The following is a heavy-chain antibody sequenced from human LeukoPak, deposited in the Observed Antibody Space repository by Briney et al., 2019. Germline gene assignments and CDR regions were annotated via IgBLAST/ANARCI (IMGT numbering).Heavy chain of an antibody. Sequence: SQTLSLTCTVSGGSISSGGYYWTWIRQHPGKGLEWIGYIYYSGSTYYNPSLKSRVTILMDTSKNQFSLKLSSVAAADTAVYYCARGGYYFYYAVDVWGQGTTATVSS. J-gene: IGHJ6*02. V-gene: IGHV4-31*03. CDR3: ARGGYYFYYAVDV. CDR1: GGSISSGGYY. D-gene: IGHD3-10*01. CDR2: IYYSGST.